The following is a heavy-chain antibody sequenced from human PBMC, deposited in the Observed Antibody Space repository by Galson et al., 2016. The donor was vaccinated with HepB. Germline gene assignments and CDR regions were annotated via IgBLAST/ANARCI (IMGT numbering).Heavy chain of an antibody. CDR1: GFTFSSYA. V-gene: IGHV3-48*02. J-gene: IGHJ4*02. CDR3: ARVDEGYYYLIDY. Sequence: SLRLSCAASGFTFSSYALNWVRQAPGKGLEWVSYIGSRSSPIHYADSVKGRFTISRDNAKNSLYLQMNSLRDEDTAVYYCARVDEGYYYLIDYWGQGTLVTGSS. CDR2: IGSRSSPI. D-gene: IGHD3-22*01.